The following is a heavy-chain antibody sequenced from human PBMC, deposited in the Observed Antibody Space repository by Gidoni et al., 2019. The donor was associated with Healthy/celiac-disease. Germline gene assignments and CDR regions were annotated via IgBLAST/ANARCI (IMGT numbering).Heavy chain of an antibody. Sequence: EVQLVESGGGLVQPGGSLKLSCAASGFTFSGSAMHWVRQASGKGLEWVGRIRSKANSYATAYAASVKGRFTISRDDSKNTAYLQMNSLKTEDTAVYYCTRRTVVTDGMDVWGQGTTVTVSS. CDR3: TRRTVVTDGMDV. CDR1: GFTFSGSA. D-gene: IGHD2-15*01. V-gene: IGHV3-73*02. CDR2: IRSKANSYAT. J-gene: IGHJ6*02.